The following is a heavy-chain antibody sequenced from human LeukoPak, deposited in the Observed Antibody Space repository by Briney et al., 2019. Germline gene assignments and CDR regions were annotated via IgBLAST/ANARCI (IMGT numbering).Heavy chain of an antibody. Sequence: GGSLRLSCAASGFTVSSNYMSWVRQAPGKGLEWVSVIYSGGSTYYADSVKGRFTISRDNSKNTLYLQMNSLRAEDTADYYCAKEGDRGEALYYYYMDVWGNGTTVTVSS. CDR1: GFTVSSNY. CDR3: AKEGDRGEALYYYYMDV. D-gene: IGHD3-10*01. CDR2: IYSGGST. V-gene: IGHV3-66*01. J-gene: IGHJ6*03.